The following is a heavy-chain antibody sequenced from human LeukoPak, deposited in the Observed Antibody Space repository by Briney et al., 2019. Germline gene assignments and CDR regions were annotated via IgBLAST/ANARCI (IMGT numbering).Heavy chain of an antibody. V-gene: IGHV1-3*01. J-gene: IGHJ4*02. CDR3: VREWELSFRYFDY. CDR2: INAGNGNT. Sequence: GASVKVSCKASGYTFTSYAMHWVRQAPGPRLEWMGWINAGNGNTKYSQKFQGRVTITRDTSISTAYMELSRLRSDDTAVYYCVREWELSFRYFDYWGQGTLVTVSS. D-gene: IGHD1-26*01. CDR1: GYTFTSYA.